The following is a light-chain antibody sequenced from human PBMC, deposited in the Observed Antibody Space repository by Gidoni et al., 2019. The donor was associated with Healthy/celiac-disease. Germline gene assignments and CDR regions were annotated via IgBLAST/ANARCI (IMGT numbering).Light chain of an antibody. V-gene: IGKV3-20*01. CDR1: QSVSSSY. Sequence: EIVLTQSPGTLSLSPGERATLSWRASQSVSSSYLAWYQQKPGQAPRLLIYGASSRATGIPDRFSGSGSGTDFTLTISRLEPEDFAVYYCQQYGSSPLSITFGQXTRLEIK. CDR2: GAS. J-gene: IGKJ5*01. CDR3: QQYGSSPLSIT.